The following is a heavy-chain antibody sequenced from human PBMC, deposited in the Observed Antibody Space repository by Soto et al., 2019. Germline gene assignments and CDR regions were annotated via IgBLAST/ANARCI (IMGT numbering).Heavy chain of an antibody. D-gene: IGHD2-15*01. CDR3: ARKAVVAAPIDY. J-gene: IGHJ4*02. V-gene: IGHV4-59*01. CDR1: GGSISSYY. Sequence: SETLSLTCTVSGGSISSYYWSWIRQPPGKGLEWIGYIYYSGSTNYNPSLKSRVTISVDTSKNQFSLKLRSVTAADTAVYYCARKAVVAAPIDYWGQGTLVTVSS. CDR2: IYYSGST.